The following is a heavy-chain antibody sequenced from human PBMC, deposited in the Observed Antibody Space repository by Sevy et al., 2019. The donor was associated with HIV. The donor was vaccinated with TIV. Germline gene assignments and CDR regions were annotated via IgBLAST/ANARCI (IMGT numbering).Heavy chain of an antibody. J-gene: IGHJ6*02. Sequence: GGSLRLSCAASGFTFSSYSMNWVRQAPGKGLEWISYISSTSSTIYYADSVKGRFTISRDKAKNSLYLQMNSLRAEDTAVYYCARNGGYADYGMDVWGQGTTVTVSS. V-gene: IGHV3-48*01. D-gene: IGHD5-12*01. CDR1: GFTFSSYS. CDR2: ISSTSSTI. CDR3: ARNGGYADYGMDV.